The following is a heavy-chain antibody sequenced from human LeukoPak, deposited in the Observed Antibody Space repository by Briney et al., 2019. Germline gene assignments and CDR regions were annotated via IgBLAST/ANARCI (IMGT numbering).Heavy chain of an antibody. Sequence: PGGSLRLSCAASGFTFSSYEMNWVRQAPGKGLEWVSYISSSGSTIYYADSVKGRFTISRDNAKNSLYLQMNSLRAEDTAVYYCAKGPWGAGGSYYYYYMDVWGKGTTVTISS. D-gene: IGHD2-15*01. CDR1: GFTFSSYE. V-gene: IGHV3-48*03. J-gene: IGHJ6*03. CDR2: ISSSGSTI. CDR3: AKGPWGAGGSYYYYYMDV.